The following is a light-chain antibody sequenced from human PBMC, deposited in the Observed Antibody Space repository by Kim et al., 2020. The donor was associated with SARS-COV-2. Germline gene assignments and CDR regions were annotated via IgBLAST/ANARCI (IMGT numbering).Light chain of an antibody. CDR1: DLADKY. V-gene: IGLV3-1*01. J-gene: IGLJ2*01. CDR2: QDN. Sequence: VSPGQTDSITCSGDDLADKYACWYQQTPGQSPLLVIHQDNMLPSWIPQPFSGSNYGKAATLTVDGTQAMDDADYYCQTWERSTALFGRGTQLTVL. CDR3: QTWERSTAL.